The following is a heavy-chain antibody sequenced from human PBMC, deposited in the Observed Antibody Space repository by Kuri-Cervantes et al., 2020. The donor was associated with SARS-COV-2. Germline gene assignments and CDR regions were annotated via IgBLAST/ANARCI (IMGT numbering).Heavy chain of an antibody. CDR2: ISSSSYI. J-gene: IGHJ4*02. V-gene: IGHV3-21*01. CDR3: ARYFGVITVDY. D-gene: IGHD3-3*01. CDR1: GFTFSSYS. Sequence: ETLSLTCAASGFTFSSYSMNWVRQAPGKGLEWVSSISSSSYIYYADSVKGRFTISRDSAKSSLYLQMNSLRVEDTAVYYCARYFGVITVDYWGRGTLVTVSS.